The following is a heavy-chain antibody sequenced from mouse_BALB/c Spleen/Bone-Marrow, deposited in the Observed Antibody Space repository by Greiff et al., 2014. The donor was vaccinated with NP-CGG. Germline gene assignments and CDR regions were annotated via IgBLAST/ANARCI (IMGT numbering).Heavy chain of an antibody. J-gene: IGHJ2*01. V-gene: IGHV14-4*02. CDR2: IDPENGGT. Sequence: EVKLMESGAELVRSGASVKLSCTASGFNIKDYYMHWVKQRPEQGLEWIGWIDPENGGTEYAPKFQGKATMTADTSSNTAYLQLSSLTSEDTAVYYCNARGDYDFDYFDYWGQGTTLTVSS. CDR1: GFNIKDYY. D-gene: IGHD2-4*01. CDR3: NARGDYDFDYFDY.